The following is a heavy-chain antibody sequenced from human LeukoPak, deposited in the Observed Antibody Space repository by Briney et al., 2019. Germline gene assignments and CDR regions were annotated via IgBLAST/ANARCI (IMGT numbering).Heavy chain of an antibody. V-gene: IGHV3-15*01. CDR1: GITISNAW. CDR2: ILSKTDGGTA. Sequence: GGSLRLSCAASGITISNAWMTWVRRAPGKGLEWVGRILSKTDGGTADYAAPVKGRFTISRDDSKDTMYLQMNSLKSEDTAAYYCTTQRAGAFDYWGQGTLVTVSS. D-gene: IGHD3-10*01. CDR3: TTQRAGAFDY. J-gene: IGHJ4*02.